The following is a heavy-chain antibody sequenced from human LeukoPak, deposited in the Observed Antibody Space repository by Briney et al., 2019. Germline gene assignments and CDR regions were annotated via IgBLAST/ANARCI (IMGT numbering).Heavy chain of an antibody. CDR3: ARVGLPITDYGDYGEHYYYGMDV. D-gene: IGHD4-17*01. V-gene: IGHV4-34*01. J-gene: IGHJ6*02. CDR1: GGSFSGYY. CDR2: INHSGST. Sequence: SETLSLTCAVYGGSFSGYYWSWIRQPPGKGLEWIGEINHSGSTNYNPSLKSRVTISVDTSKNQFSLKLSSVTAADTAVYYCARVGLPITDYGDYGEHYYYGMDVWGQGTTVTVSS.